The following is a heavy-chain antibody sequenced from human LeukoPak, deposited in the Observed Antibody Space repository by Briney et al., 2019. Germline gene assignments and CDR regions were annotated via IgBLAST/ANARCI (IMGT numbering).Heavy chain of an antibody. Sequence: GGSVRLSCAASGFTFSSYGMHWVRQAPGKGLEWVAFIRYDGSNKYYADSVKGRFTISRDNSKNTLYLQMNSLRAEDTAVYYCAHLYVWGSYRYLFDYWGQGTLVTVSS. J-gene: IGHJ4*02. V-gene: IGHV3-30*02. CDR3: AHLYVWGSYRYLFDY. D-gene: IGHD3-16*02. CDR1: GFTFSSYG. CDR2: IRYDGSNK.